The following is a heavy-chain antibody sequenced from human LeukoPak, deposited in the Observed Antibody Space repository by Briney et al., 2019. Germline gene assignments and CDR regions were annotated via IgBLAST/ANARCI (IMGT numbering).Heavy chain of an antibody. D-gene: IGHD1/OR15-1a*01. CDR2: MSDSGST. J-gene: IGHJ2*01. CDR3: TGRKQFAL. CDR1: GASISSYY. V-gene: IGHV4-59*08. Sequence: SETLSLTCTVSGASISSYYLSWVRQPPGQGLEWIGCMSDSGSTNYNPSLKGRVTISADTSKNHFSLKLSSVTAADTAVYYCTGRKQFALWGRGTLVTVSS.